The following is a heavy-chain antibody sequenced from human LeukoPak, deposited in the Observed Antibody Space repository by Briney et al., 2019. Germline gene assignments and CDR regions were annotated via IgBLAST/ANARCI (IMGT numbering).Heavy chain of an antibody. CDR3: ASTGSSSFPDY. D-gene: IGHD6-13*01. Sequence: SETLSLTCTVSGGSISSGGYYWSWIRQHPGKGLEWIGYIYYSGSTYYNQYLKSRVTISVDTSKNQFSLKLRSVTAADTAVYYCASTGSSSFPDYWGQGTLVTVSS. CDR2: IYYSGST. CDR1: GGSISSGGYY. V-gene: IGHV4-31*03. J-gene: IGHJ4*02.